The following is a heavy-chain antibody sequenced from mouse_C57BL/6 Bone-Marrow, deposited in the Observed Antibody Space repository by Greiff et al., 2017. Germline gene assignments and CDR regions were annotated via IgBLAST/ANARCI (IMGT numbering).Heavy chain of an antibody. CDR2: ISDGGSYT. CDR1: GFTFSSYA. V-gene: IGHV5-4*01. Sequence: EVKLMESGGGLVKPGGSLKLSCAASGFTFSSYAMSWVRQTPEKRLAWVATISDGGSYTYYPSNVQGRFTISRDNAYNNPYLQMSHLKSEDTAVYYCARDRLRRGFYYMDYWGQGTTLTVSS. J-gene: IGHJ2*01. CDR3: ARDRLRRGFYYMDY. D-gene: IGHD2-2*01.